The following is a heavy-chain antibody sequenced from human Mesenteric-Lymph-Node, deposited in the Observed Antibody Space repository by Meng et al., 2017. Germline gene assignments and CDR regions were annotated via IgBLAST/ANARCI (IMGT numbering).Heavy chain of an antibody. Sequence: GESLKISCASCGFTFSSYDMHWVRQATGKGLEWVSAIGTAGDTYYPGSVKGQFTISRENAKNSLYLQMNSLRAGDTAVYYCARGQLLWFGDSAFDIWGQGTMVTVSS. V-gene: IGHV3-13*03. J-gene: IGHJ3*02. D-gene: IGHD3-10*01. CDR3: ARGQLLWFGDSAFDI. CDR1: GFTFSSYD. CDR2: IGTAGDT.